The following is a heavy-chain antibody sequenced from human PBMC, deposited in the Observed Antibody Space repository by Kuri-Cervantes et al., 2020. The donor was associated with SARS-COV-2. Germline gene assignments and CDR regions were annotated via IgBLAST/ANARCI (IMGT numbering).Heavy chain of an antibody. CDR2: IYYSGST. J-gene: IGHJ5*02. D-gene: IGHD3-3*01. CDR3: AQRVGYGFWSGYSGCFDP. CDR1: GGSISSGDYY. V-gene: IGHV4-30-4*08. Sequence: SETLSLTCTVSGGSISSGDYYWSWIRQPPGKGLEWIGYIYYSGSTYYNPSLKSRVTISVDTSKNQFSLKLSSVTAADTAVYYCAQRVGYGFWSGYSGCFDPWGQGTLVTVSS.